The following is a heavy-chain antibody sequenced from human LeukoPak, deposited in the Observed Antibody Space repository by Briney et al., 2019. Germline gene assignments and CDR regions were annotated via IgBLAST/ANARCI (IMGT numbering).Heavy chain of an antibody. D-gene: IGHD3-22*01. CDR2: RNPNSGNT. J-gene: IGHJ4*02. V-gene: IGHV1-8*03. Sequence: ASVKVSCKASGYSFTSYDINWVRQATGQGLEWMGWRNPNSGNTDLAQKFQGRVTITRNTSISTAYMELSSLRSEDTAVYYCAVGGYLPGYWGQGTLVIVSS. CDR1: GYSFTSYD. CDR3: AVGGYLPGY.